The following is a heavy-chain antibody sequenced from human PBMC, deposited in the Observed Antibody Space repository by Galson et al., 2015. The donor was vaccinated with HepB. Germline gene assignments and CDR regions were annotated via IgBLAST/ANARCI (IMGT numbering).Heavy chain of an antibody. CDR3: ARDGSYDSPYWYFDL. D-gene: IGHD3-3*01. CDR2: INPSGGST. CDR1: GGTFSSYA. J-gene: IGHJ2*01. V-gene: IGHV1-46*01. Sequence: SVKVSCKASGGTFSSYAISWVRQAPGQGLEWMGIINPSGGSTSYAQRFQGRVTMTRDTSTSTVYMELSSLRSEDTAVYYCARDGSYDSPYWYFDLWGRGTLVTVSS.